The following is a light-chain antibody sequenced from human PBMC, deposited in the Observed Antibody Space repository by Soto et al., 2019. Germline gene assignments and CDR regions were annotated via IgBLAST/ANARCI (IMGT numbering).Light chain of an antibody. V-gene: IGLV2-14*01. Sequence: QSALTQPASVSGSPGQSITISCTGTTSDIGGYNYVSWYQQYPGKAPKFLIYNVSNRPSGVSNRFSGSKSGNTASLTISGLRAEDEADYYCSSYTNLSPYVFGTGTKVTVL. CDR2: NVS. J-gene: IGLJ1*01. CDR1: TSDIGGYNY. CDR3: SSYTNLSPYV.